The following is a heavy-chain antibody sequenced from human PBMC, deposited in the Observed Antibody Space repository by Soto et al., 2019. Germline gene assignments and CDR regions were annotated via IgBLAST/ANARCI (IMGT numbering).Heavy chain of an antibody. D-gene: IGHD3-10*01. CDR3: ARAGREMATIPRFDYGMDV. CDR1: GGSISSYY. V-gene: IGHV4-59*01. Sequence: SETLSLTCTVSGGSISSYYWSWIRQPPGKGLEWIGYIYYSGSTNYNPSLKSRVTISVDTSKNQFSLKLSSVTAADTAVYYCARAGREMATIPRFDYGMDVWGQGTTVTVSS. J-gene: IGHJ6*02. CDR2: IYYSGST.